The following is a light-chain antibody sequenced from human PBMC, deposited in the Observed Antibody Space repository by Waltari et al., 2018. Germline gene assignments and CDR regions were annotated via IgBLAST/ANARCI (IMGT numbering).Light chain of an antibody. CDR3: QVWDSSSDHRV. Sequence: SYVLTPPPFVSVAPGTPARISVGGTHIVSKCVHWYQQKPGQAPVLVVYDDSDWPSGIPERFSGSNSGNTATLTISRVEAGDEADYYCQVWDSSSDHRVFGGGTKLTVL. J-gene: IGLJ3*02. V-gene: IGLV3-21*03. CDR2: DDS. CDR1: HIVSKC.